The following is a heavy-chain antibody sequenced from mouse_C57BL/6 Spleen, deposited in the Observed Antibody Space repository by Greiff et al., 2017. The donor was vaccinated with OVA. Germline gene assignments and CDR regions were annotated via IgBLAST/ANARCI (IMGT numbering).Heavy chain of an antibody. V-gene: IGHV5-6*02. CDR1: GFTFSSYG. J-gene: IGHJ2*01. D-gene: IGHD2-4*01. CDR2: ISSGGSYT. CDR3: AKQDYPFDD. Sequence: DVMLVESGGDLVKPGGSLKLSCAASGFTFSSYGMFWVRQTPDKRLEWVATISSGGSYTYYPDSVKGRFTISRDNAKNTLYLQMSSLKSEDTAMYYCAKQDYPFDDWGQGTTLTVSS.